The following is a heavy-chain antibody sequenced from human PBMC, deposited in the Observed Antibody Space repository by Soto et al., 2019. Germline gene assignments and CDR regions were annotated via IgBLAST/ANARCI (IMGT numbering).Heavy chain of an antibody. CDR1: GFTFSSYG. D-gene: IGHD3-10*01. V-gene: IGHV3-33*01. CDR2: IWYDGSNK. Sequence: GGSLRLSCAAPGFTFSSYGMHWVRQAPGKGLEWVAVIWYDGSNKYYADSVKGRFTISRDNSKNTLYLQMNSLRAEDTAVYYCARQISSSGSYYIRYGMDVWGQGTTVTVSS. CDR3: ARQISSSGSYYIRYGMDV. J-gene: IGHJ6*02.